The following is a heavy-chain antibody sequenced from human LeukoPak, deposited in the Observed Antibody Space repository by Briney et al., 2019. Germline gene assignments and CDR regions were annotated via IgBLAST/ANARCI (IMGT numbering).Heavy chain of an antibody. Sequence: SSETLSLTCAVYGGSFSGYYWSWIRQPPGKGLEWIGEINHSGSTNYNPSLKSRVTISVDTSKNQFSLKLSSVTAADTAVYYCARGLAPVKMVGWGQGTLVTVSS. CDR2: INHSGST. D-gene: IGHD5-24*01. CDR1: GGSFSGYY. V-gene: IGHV4-34*01. J-gene: IGHJ4*02. CDR3: ARGLAPVKMVG.